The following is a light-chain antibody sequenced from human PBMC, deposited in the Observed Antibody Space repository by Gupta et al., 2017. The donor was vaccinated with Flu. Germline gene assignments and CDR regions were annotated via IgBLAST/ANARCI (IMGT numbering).Light chain of an antibody. Sequence: QSALTQPASVSGSPGQSITISCSGTSSDVGRSDSVSWYQQHPDKAPKLIIFDVTNRPSGVSSRFSGSKSGNTASLTISGLQAEEETDYYCSSYTSGSTFYVFGTGTKVTVL. CDR3: SSYTSGSTFYV. CDR1: SSDVGRSDS. CDR2: DVT. J-gene: IGLJ1*01. V-gene: IGLV2-14*01.